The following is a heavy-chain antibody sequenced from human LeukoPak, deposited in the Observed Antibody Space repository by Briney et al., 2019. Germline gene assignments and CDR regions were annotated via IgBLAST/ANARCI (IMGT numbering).Heavy chain of an antibody. CDR3: ARVDFGSGWEPEYFQH. CDR1: GFTFSSYW. D-gene: IGHD6-19*01. V-gene: IGHV3-74*01. Sequence: PGGSLRLSCAASGFTFSSYWMHWVRQAPGKGLVWVSRINTDGSSTSYADSVKGRFTISRDNAKNTLYLQMNSLRAEDTAVYYCARVDFGSGWEPEYFQHWGQGTLVTVSS. CDR2: INTDGSST. J-gene: IGHJ1*01.